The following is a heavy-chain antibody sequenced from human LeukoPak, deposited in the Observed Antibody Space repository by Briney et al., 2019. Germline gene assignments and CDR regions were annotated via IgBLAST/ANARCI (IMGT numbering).Heavy chain of an antibody. Sequence: GGSLRLSCAASRFSFSNYWMHWVRQAPGKGLVWVSRVKSDGSNPSYADSVKGRFTISRDNAENMLYLQMNTLGAEDTAVYYCARDVVSGSGSLDYWGQGTLVTVSS. CDR2: VKSDGSNP. CDR3: ARDVVSGSGSLDY. CDR1: RFSFSNYW. V-gene: IGHV3-74*01. D-gene: IGHD3-10*01. J-gene: IGHJ4*02.